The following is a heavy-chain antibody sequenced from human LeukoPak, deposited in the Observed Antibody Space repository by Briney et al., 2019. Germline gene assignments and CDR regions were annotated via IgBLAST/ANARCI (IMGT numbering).Heavy chain of an antibody. CDR3: ARGGYYGDYEGNAFDI. Sequence: ASVKVSCKASGYTFTSYGISWVRQAPGQGLEWMGWISAYNGNTNYAQKLQGRVTMTTDTSTSTAYMELSRLRSDDTAVYYCARGGYYGDYEGNAFDIWGQGTMVTVSS. J-gene: IGHJ3*02. CDR1: GYTFTSYG. D-gene: IGHD4-17*01. V-gene: IGHV1-18*01. CDR2: ISAYNGNT.